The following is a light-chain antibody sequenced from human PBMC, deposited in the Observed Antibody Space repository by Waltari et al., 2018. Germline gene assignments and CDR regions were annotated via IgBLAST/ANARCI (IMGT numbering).Light chain of an antibody. CDR3: AAWDDSLNGPV. V-gene: IGLV1-44*01. CDR1: SSNIGSNT. J-gene: IGLJ3*02. Sequence: QSVLTQPPSASGTPGQRVTISCSGSSSNIGSNTVNWYQQLPGTAPKLLSYSNNHRPSGVPDRFSGSKSGTSASLAISGLQSEDEADYYCAAWDDSLNGPVFGGGTKLTVL. CDR2: SNN.